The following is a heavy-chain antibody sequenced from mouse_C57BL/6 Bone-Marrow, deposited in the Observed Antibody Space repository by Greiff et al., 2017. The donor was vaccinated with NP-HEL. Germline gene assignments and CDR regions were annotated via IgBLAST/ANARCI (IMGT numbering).Heavy chain of an antibody. V-gene: IGHV5-6*01. CDR2: ISSGGSYT. CDR3: ARRFYYYGSSWFAY. D-gene: IGHD1-1*01. CDR1: GFTFSSYG. J-gene: IGHJ3*01. Sequence: EVQGVESGGDLVKPGGSLKLSCAASGFTFSSYGMSWVRQTPDKRLEWVATISSGGSYTYYQDSVKGRFTISRDTAKNTLYLQMSSLKSEDTAMYYCARRFYYYGSSWFAYWGQGTLVTVSA.